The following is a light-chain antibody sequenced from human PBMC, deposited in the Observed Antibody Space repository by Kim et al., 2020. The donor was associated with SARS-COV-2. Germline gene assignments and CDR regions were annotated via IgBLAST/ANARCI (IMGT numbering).Light chain of an antibody. J-gene: IGKJ4*01. V-gene: IGKV3-15*01. CDR1: QGVGSN. CDR2: GAS. Sequence: SSGERATHSCRARQGVGSNLAWYQQKPGQAPRLLIYGASTRATGIPARCSGSVSATEFTLTISSLQSEDFAVYYCQQYNNWPPLTFGGGTKVDIK. CDR3: QQYNNWPPLT.